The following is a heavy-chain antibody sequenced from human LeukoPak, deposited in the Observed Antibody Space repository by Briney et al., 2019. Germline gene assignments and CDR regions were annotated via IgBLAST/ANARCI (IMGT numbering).Heavy chain of an antibody. D-gene: IGHD3-10*01. CDR1: GFTFSTYG. CDR3: ARGNLRGIIIDKWFDP. V-gene: IGHV3-30*03. Sequence: GRSLRLSCAVSGFTFSTYGMHWVRQAPGKGLEWVAVISYDGSNKYYGESVKGRFTISRDNSKNTLNLQMNSLRDEDTAVYYCARGNLRGIIIDKWFDPWGQGTLVTVSS. CDR2: ISYDGSNK. J-gene: IGHJ5*02.